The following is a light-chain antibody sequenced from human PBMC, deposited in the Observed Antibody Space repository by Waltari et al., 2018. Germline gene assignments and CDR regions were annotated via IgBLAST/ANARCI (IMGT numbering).Light chain of an antibody. CDR3: AVWDDSLNGVV. CDR2: SNN. CDR1: SSTIGSNP. J-gene: IGLJ2*01. Sequence: QSVLTQPPSASGTPGQRGTISCSGSSSTIGSNPVNWYQQLPRTAPKLRIHSNNQRPSGVPDRFSGSRSGTSASLAIGGLQSEDEADYYCAVWDDSLNGVVFGGGTKLTVL. V-gene: IGLV1-44*01.